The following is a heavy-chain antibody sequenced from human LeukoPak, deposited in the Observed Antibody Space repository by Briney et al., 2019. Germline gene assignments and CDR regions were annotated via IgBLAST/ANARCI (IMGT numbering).Heavy chain of an antibody. CDR1: GFTFNSYA. Sequence: GGSLRLSCAASGFTFNSYAMNWVRQAPGVGLQWISYITGSSRIIYYADSVKGRFTISRDNAKTSLYLQMNSLRAEDTAVYYCARVSGGRTEYFDSWGQGTLVAVSS. CDR3: ARVSGGRTEYFDS. J-gene: IGHJ4*02. CDR2: ITGSSRII. V-gene: IGHV3-48*04. D-gene: IGHD1/OR15-1a*01.